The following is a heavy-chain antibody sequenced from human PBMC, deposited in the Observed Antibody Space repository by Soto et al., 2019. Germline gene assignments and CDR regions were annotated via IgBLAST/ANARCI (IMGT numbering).Heavy chain of an antibody. J-gene: IGHJ4*02. Sequence: QVQLVESGGGVVQPGRSLRLSCAASGFTFSSYGMHWVRQAPGKGLEWVAVIWYDGSNKYYADSVKGRFTISRDNSKNTLYLQMNSLRAEDTAVYYCATSMIVVGHFDYWGQGTLVTVSS. CDR2: IWYDGSNK. V-gene: IGHV3-33*01. CDR1: GFTFSSYG. D-gene: IGHD3-22*01. CDR3: ATSMIVVGHFDY.